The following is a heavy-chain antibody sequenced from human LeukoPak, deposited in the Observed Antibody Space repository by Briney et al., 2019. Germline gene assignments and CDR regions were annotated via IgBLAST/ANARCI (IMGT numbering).Heavy chain of an antibody. J-gene: IGHJ4*02. V-gene: IGHV3-9*03. D-gene: IGHD3-22*01. CDR3: AKDIGRYYYDSSGYYDY. CDR2: ISWNSGSI. CDR1: GFTFDDYA. Sequence: GGSLRLSCAASGFTFDDYAMHWVRQAPGKGLEWVSGISWNSGSIVYADSVKGRFTISRDNAKNSLYLQMNSLGAEDMALYYCAKDIGRYYYDSSGYYDYWGQGTLVTVSS.